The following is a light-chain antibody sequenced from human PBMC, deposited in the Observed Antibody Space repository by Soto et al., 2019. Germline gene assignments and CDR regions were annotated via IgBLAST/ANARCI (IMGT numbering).Light chain of an antibody. Sequence: SALTQPGSVSGSPGQSITISCSGSSNDIGAYKYVSWYQQYPGKAPKLIIFEVSNRPSGVSNRFSGSKSGNTASLTIAGLQAEDEDDYPCSSYTTGSTLYVFGGETKVTVL. V-gene: IGLV2-14*01. CDR3: SSYTTGSTLYV. CDR2: EVS. CDR1: SNDIGAYKY. J-gene: IGLJ1*01.